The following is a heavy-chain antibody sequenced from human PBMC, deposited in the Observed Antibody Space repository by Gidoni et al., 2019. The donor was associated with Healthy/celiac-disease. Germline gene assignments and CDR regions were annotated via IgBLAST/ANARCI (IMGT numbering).Heavy chain of an antibody. V-gene: IGHV5-10-1*01. CDR3: ARHGIVVVVAATPWFDP. D-gene: IGHD2-15*01. J-gene: IGHJ5*02. CDR2: IDPSDSYT. Sequence: EVQLVQSGAEVKKPGESLRISCKGSGYSFTSYWISWVRQMPGKGLEWMGRIDPSDSYTNYSPSFQGHVTISADKSISTAYLQWSSLKASDTAMYYCARHGIVVVVAATPWFDPWGQGTLVTVSS. CDR1: GYSFTSYW.